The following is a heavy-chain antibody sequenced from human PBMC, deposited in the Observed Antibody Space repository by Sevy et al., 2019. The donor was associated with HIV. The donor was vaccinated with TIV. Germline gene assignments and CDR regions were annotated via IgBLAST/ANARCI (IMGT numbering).Heavy chain of an antibody. J-gene: IGHJ4*02. CDR2: MNPNSGNT. CDR3: ARGREEFYYYDSSGYSDY. D-gene: IGHD3-22*01. V-gene: IGHV1-8*01. Sequence: ASVKVSCKASGYTFTSYDINWVRQATGQGLEWMGWMNPNSGNTGYAQKFQGRVTMTRNTSISTAYMELSSLRSEDTAVYYCARGREEFYYYDSSGYSDYWGQGTLVTVSS. CDR1: GYTFTSYD.